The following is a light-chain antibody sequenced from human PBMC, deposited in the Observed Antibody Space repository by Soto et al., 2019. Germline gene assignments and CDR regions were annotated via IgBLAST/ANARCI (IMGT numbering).Light chain of an antibody. CDR1: QSIGYW. CDR2: AAS. Sequence: DIQMTQSPSRLSASVGDRGTITCRASQSIGYWLAWYQQKPGKPPNILIYAASTLETGVPSRFSGSGFGTEFTLTIASLQPDDSASYYCQQYNSFSKTFGRGTKVDI. J-gene: IGKJ1*01. CDR3: QQYNSFSKT. V-gene: IGKV1-5*01.